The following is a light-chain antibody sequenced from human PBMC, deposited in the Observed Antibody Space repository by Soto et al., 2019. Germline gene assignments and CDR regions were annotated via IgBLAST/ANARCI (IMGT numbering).Light chain of an antibody. J-gene: IGLJ1*01. CDR3: ASLTTTQFV. V-gene: IGLV2-14*01. CDR2: EVS. CDR1: SSDVGAYNL. Sequence: QSALTQPASVSGSPGQSIPISCTGTSSDVGAYNLVSWYQHHPDKAPKLRISEVSNRPSGVSDRFSGSKSGNTASLTISGLQAEDEADYYCASLTTTQFVVGTGTKLTVL.